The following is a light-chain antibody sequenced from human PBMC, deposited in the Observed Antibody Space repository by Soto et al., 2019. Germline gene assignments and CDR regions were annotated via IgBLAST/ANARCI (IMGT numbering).Light chain of an antibody. CDR3: LQLYSYPRT. CDR2: TAS. J-gene: IGKJ1*01. Sequence: DIQLTQSPSFLSASIGDRVTITCRASQGIRSSLAWYQQKPGTAPKLLIYTASTLQNGVPSRFGGSDSGTLFTLTISSLQPEDFATYNCLQLYSYPRTFGEGTKVEIK. CDR1: QGIRSS. V-gene: IGKV1-9*01.